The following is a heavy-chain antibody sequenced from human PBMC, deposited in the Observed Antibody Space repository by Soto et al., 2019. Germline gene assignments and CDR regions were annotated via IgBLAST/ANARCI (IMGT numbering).Heavy chain of an antibody. Sequence: QGQLVQSGAEVKKPGASVKVSCKASGYTFTTYYIHWMRQAPGQGLEWMGMFNPYTGGTRYADKFQGIVTITWYTSTSKVYMDLSRLRSDDTAVYYCVRLWDEIGTEFNPWDQGTLVIVSS. CDR3: VRLWDEIGTEFNP. V-gene: IGHV1-46*01. D-gene: IGHD1-26*01. CDR1: GYTFTTYY. CDR2: FNPYTGGT. J-gene: IGHJ5*02.